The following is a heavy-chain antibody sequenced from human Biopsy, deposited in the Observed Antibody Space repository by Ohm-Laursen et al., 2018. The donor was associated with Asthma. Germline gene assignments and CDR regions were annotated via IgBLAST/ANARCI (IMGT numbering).Heavy chain of an antibody. J-gene: IGHJ4*02. D-gene: IGHD4-17*01. V-gene: IGHV1-24*01. CDR3: ASDFPKDYVRYNFQF. CDR2: HDHEEGGT. Sequence: SVKVSWKISGYSLTDLSMHWVRQAPGQGLEWMGGHDHEEGGTVNARRFQGRVTMTEDTSTDTAYMELISLNSDDTAVYYCASDFPKDYVRYNFQFWGQGTLVTVSS. CDR1: GYSLTDLS.